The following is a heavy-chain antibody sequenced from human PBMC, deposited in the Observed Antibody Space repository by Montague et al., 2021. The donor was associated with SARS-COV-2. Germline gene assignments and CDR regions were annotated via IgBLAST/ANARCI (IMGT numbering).Heavy chain of an antibody. J-gene: IGHJ4*02. CDR2: IYSGGSSP. D-gene: IGHD3-3*01. CDR1: GFTVSSYA. V-gene: IGHV3-23*03. CDR3: AKGGYSPLTIFGVVRSHYYFDY. Sequence: SLRLSCAASGFTVSSYAMSWVRQAPVKGLEWVSVIYSGGSSPYYXYSXQVRFTISRDNSKNTLYLQMNSLRAEDTAVYYCAKGGYSPLTIFGVVRSHYYFDYWGQGTLVTVSS.